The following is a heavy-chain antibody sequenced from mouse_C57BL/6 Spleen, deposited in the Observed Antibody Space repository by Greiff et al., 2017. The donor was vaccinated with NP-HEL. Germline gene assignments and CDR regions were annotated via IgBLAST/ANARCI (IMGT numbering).Heavy chain of an antibody. J-gene: IGHJ2*01. CDR2: IDPSDSYT. CDR3: ARSGGSSYVDY. CDR1: GYTFTSYW. V-gene: IGHV1-69*01. D-gene: IGHD1-1*01. Sequence: QVQLQQPGAELVMPGASVKLSCKASGYTFTSYWMHWVKQRPGQGLEWIGEIDPSDSYTNYNQKFKGKSTLTVDKSSSTAYMQLSSLTSEDSAVYYCARSGGSSYVDYWGQGTTLTVSS.